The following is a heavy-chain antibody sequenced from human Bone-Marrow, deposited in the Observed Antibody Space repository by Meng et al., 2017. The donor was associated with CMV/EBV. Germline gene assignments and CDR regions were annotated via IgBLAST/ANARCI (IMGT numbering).Heavy chain of an antibody. D-gene: IGHD3-3*01. Sequence: ASVKVSCKASGYTFTGYNIRWVRQAPGAGLEWMGWINPNTGDARYAPSFQGRVTLTSDTSISTAYMELSRLQSDDTAVYYCARLFHTILGTAYYYGMDVWGPGTMVTVSS. CDR1: GYTFTGYN. V-gene: IGHV1-2*02. CDR2: INPNTGDA. CDR3: ARLFHTILGTAYYYGMDV. J-gene: IGHJ6*02.